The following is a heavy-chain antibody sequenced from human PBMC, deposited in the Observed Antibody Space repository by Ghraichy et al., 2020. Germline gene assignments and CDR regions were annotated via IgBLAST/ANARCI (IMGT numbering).Heavy chain of an antibody. Sequence: SQTLTLTCTVSGGSISPYHWSWIRQPPGKGLEWIAYISYTGSTNYNPSLRSRVTLSVDTSKDQFSLRLSSVTAADTVVYYCARHLLTSGTSAFDVWGQGTMVTVSS. CDR1: GGSISPYH. CDR2: ISYTGST. J-gene: IGHJ3*01. V-gene: IGHV4-59*08. D-gene: IGHD6-13*01. CDR3: ARHLLTSGTSAFDV.